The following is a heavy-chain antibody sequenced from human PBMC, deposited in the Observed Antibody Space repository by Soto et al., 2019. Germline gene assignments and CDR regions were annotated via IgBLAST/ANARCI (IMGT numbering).Heavy chain of an antibody. J-gene: IGHJ4*02. CDR3: ARSDFWSGYYKDY. D-gene: IGHD3-3*01. CDR1: GGSISSGDYH. CDR2: VYYTGNT. V-gene: IGHV4-30-4*08. Sequence: TLSLTCTVSGGSISSGDYHWSWIRQPPGKGLEWIGFVYYTGNTYYNPPLKSRVTISVDTSKNQFSLKLSSVTAADTAVYYCARSDFWSGYYKDYWGQGTLVTVSS.